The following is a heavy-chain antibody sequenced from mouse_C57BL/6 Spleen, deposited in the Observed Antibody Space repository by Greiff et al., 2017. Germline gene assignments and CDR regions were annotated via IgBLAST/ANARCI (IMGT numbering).Heavy chain of an antibody. Sequence: EVQLQESGGGLVKPGGSLKLSCAASGFTFSDYGMHWVRQAPEKGLEWVAYISSGSSTIYYADTVKGRFTISRDNAKNTLFLQMTSLRSEDTAMYYCARGGTLTFAYWGQGTLVTVSA. CDR1: GFTFSDYG. J-gene: IGHJ3*01. CDR3: ARGGTLTFAY. V-gene: IGHV5-17*01. D-gene: IGHD3-3*01. CDR2: ISSGSSTI.